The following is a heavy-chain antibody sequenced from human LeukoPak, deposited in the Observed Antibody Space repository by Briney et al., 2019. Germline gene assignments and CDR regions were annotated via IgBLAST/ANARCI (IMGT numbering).Heavy chain of an antibody. CDR2: ISYDGSNK. CDR1: GFTFSSYG. CDR3: ARDPTLCVGATGAGAFDI. D-gene: IGHD1-26*01. J-gene: IGHJ3*02. Sequence: GGSLRLSCAASGFTFSSYGMHWVRQAPGKGLEWVAVISYDGSNKYYADSVKGRFTISRDNSKNTLYLQMNSLRAEDTAVYYCARDPTLCVGATGAGAFDIWGQGTMVTVSS. V-gene: IGHV3-30*03.